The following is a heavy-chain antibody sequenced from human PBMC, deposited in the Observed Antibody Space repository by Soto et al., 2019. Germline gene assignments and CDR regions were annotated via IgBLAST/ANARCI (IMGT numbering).Heavy chain of an antibody. V-gene: IGHV1-18*01. CDR2: ISTYNGDT. CDR3: AREGVASYYHSGMDV. J-gene: IGHJ6*02. D-gene: IGHD5-12*01. CDR1: GYTFSRSG. Sequence: QVQLVQSGAEGKKPGASVKVSCKASGYTFSRSGISWVRQAPGQGLEWMGWISTYNGDTNYAQTFQGRVTMTTDTSTSKVYMELRSLRSDDTAVYYCAREGVASYYHSGMDVWGQGTPVTVSS.